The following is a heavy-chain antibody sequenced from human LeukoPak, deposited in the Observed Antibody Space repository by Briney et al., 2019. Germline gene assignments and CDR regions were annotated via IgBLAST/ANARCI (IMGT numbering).Heavy chain of an antibody. D-gene: IGHD2-2*01. CDR2: IIPIFGTA. CDR3: ARGYCSSTSCCRRLNWFDP. J-gene: IGHJ5*02. V-gene: IGHV1-69*13. CDR1: GYTFTSYD. Sequence: SVKVSCKASGYTFTSYDINWVRQASGQGLEWMGGIIPIFGTASYAQKFQGRVTITADESTSTAYMELSSLRSEDTAVYYCARGYCSSTSCCRRLNWFDPWGQGTLVTVSS.